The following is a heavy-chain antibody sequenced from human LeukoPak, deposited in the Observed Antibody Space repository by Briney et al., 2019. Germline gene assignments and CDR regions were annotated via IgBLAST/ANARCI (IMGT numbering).Heavy chain of an antibody. CDR1: GYTFTSYG. CDR2: ISAYDGNT. V-gene: IGHV1-18*01. D-gene: IGHD3-22*01. J-gene: IGHJ3*02. CDR3: ARSFNRGAVIVVRPGAFDI. Sequence: ASVTVSCKASGYTFTSYGIRWVRQAPGQGLEWVAWISAYDGNTNYADYLQGRFTMTRDTSTSTPYMELRSLRSDDTAVYYCARSFNRGAVIVVRPGAFDIWGQGTMVTVSS.